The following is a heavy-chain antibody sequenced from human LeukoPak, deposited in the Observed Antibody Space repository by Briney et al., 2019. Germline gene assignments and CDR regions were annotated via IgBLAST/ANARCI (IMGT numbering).Heavy chain of an antibody. D-gene: IGHD4-11*01. CDR1: GGSISSCY. J-gene: IGHJ6*03. CDR2: IYYSGST. V-gene: IGHV4-59*01. Sequence: SETLSLTCTVSGGSISSCYWSWIRQPPGKGLEWIGYIYYSGSTNYNPSLKSRVTISVDTSKNQFSLKLSSVTAADTAVYYCARGLTTTVTRHYYYYYMDVWGKGTTVTVSS. CDR3: ARGLTTTVTRHYYYYYMDV.